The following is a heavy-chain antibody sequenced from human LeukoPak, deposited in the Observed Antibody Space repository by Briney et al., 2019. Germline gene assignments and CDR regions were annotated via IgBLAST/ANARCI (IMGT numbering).Heavy chain of an antibody. CDR3: ASNYDYVWGSYRTPHRYDFDY. Sequence: SVKVSCKASGGTFSSYAISWVRQAPGQGLEWMGGIILILGTANYAQKFQGRVTITADESTSTAYMELSSLRPEDTAVYYCASNYDYVWGSYRTPHRYDFDYWGQGTLVTVSS. CDR1: GGTFSSYA. CDR2: IILILGTA. V-gene: IGHV1-69*01. J-gene: IGHJ4*02. D-gene: IGHD3-16*02.